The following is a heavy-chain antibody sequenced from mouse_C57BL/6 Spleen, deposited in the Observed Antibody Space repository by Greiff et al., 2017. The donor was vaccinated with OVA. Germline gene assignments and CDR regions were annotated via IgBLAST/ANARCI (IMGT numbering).Heavy chain of an antibody. CDR2: IHPNSGST. V-gene: IGHV1-64*01. Sequence: VQLQQPGAELVKPGASVKLSCKASGYTFTSYWMHWVKQRPGQGLEWIGMIHPNSGSTNYNEKFKSKATLTVDKSSSTAYMQLSSLTSEDSAVYYCARSGIYYDYEVAYWGQGTLVTVSA. CDR1: GYTFTSYW. J-gene: IGHJ3*01. D-gene: IGHD2-4*01. CDR3: ARSGIYYDYEVAY.